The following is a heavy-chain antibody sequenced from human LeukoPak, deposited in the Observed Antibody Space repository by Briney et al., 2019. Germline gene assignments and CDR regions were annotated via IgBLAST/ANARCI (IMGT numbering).Heavy chain of an antibody. V-gene: IGHV4-39*07. CDR1: GDSITTGAYY. CDR3: ARDHRSGYSDY. D-gene: IGHD5-12*01. CDR2: IFYSGAT. Sequence: SETLSLTCTVSGDSITTGAYYWGWIRQPPGKGLEWIANIFYSGATFYNPSLESRVTISVDTSKNQFSLKLRSVTAADSAVYYCARDHRSGYSDYWGQGTLVTVSS. J-gene: IGHJ4*02.